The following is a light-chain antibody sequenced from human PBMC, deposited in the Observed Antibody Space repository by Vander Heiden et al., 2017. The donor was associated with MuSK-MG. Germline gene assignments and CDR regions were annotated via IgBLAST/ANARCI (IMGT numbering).Light chain of an antibody. CDR3: QQANSFPFT. CDR1: QDVSGW. CDR2: AAS. J-gene: IGKJ3*01. Sequence: DIQMTQSPSSVPASVGDRFTITCRASQDVSGWLTWYQQKPGKAPKLLIYAASTLESGVPSRFSGSGFGTDFTLTISSLQPEDFATYYCQQANSFPFTFGHGTKVDFK. V-gene: IGKV1D-12*01.